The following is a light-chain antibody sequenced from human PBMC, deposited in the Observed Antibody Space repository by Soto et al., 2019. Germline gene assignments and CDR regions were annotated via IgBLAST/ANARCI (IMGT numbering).Light chain of an antibody. V-gene: IGLV7-46*01. Sequence: QAVVTQEPSLTVSPGGTVTLTCGSSMEDVTSGRYPYWFQQKPGQAPRTLSYDTTNKHSWTPARFSGSLLGGKAALTLSGAQPEDEADYYCLLSYSGIRVFGGGTQLTVL. CDR2: DTT. CDR1: MEDVTSGRY. CDR3: LLSYSGIRV. J-gene: IGLJ3*02.